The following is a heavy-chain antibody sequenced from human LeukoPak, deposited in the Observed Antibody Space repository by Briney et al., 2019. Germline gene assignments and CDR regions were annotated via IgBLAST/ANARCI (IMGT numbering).Heavy chain of an antibody. D-gene: IGHD2-2*01. CDR3: ARACTINTCYAY. Sequence: PGGSLRLSCSASGFTFSSYWMLWLRQVPGKGLVWVSRISGDGSSTTYADSVKGRFTISRDNAKNTLFLQMNSLRAEDTAVYYCARACTINTCYAYWGQGTLVTVSS. V-gene: IGHV3-74*01. CDR2: ISGDGSST. CDR1: GFTFSSYW. J-gene: IGHJ4*02.